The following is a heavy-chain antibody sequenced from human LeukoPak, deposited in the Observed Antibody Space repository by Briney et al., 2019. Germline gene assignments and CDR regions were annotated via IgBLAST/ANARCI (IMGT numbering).Heavy chain of an antibody. CDR2: IWYDGSNK. CDR1: GFTFSSYV. D-gene: IGHD2-15*01. V-gene: IGHV3-33*01. CDR3: ARQGGYCSGGSCYSGVDYYYYYGMDV. J-gene: IGHJ6*02. Sequence: TGGSLRLSCAASGFTFSSYVMHWVRQAPGKGLEWVAVIWYDGSNKYYADSVKGRFTISRDNSKNTLYLQMNSLRAEDTAVYYCARQGGYCSGGSCYSGVDYYYYYGMDVWGQGTTVTVSS.